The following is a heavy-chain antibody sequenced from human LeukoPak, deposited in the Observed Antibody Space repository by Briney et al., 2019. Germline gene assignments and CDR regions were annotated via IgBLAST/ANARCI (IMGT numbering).Heavy chain of an antibody. CDR1: GFTFTSYG. J-gene: IGHJ4*02. V-gene: IGHV3-30*03. D-gene: IGHD2-8*01. CDR3: AGSLGYCTSNVCYLKY. Sequence: GGSLRLSCAASGFTFTSYGFHWVRQAPGKALEWVAFMSYDGNKKYGDSVKGRFTISRDNAKNTLHLQMNGLRSDDTAVYYCAGSLGYCTSNVCYLKYWGQGTLVTVSS. CDR2: MSYDGNK.